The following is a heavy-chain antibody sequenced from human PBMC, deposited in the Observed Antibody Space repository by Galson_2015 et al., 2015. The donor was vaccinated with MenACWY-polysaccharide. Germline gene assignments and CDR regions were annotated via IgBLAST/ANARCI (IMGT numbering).Heavy chain of an antibody. J-gene: IGHJ4*02. CDR1: GFTFSSYW. CDR2: INSDGSGT. CDR3: VRGWKTDPTFDY. D-gene: IGHD1-1*01. Sequence: SLRLSCAASGFTFSSYWMYWVRQGPGKRLEWVSRINSDGSGTRYADSVKGRYTISRDNAKNTLYLQMNSLRAEDTAVYYCVRGWKTDPTFDYWGQGNLVTVSS. V-gene: IGHV3-74*01.